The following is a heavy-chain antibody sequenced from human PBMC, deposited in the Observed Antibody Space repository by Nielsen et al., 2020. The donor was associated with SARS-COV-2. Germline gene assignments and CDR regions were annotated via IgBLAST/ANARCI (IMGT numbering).Heavy chain of an antibody. D-gene: IGHD3-3*01. CDR1: GFTFSSYA. CDR2: INPNSGDT. Sequence: GSLRLSCAASGFTFSSYAMHWVRQAPGQGLEWMGWINPNSGDTNYAQKFQGRVTMTRDTSISTAYLDLGRLRSDDTAVYYCARDTNFGFWSGPRRYYYGLDVWGQGTTVTVSS. V-gene: IGHV1-2*02. CDR3: ARDTNFGFWSGPRRYYYGLDV. J-gene: IGHJ6*02.